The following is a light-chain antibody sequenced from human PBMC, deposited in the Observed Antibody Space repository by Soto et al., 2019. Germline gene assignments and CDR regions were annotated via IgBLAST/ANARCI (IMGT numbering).Light chain of an antibody. J-gene: IGKJ1*01. CDR1: QSVSSSY. Sequence: IVLTHAPGTLSLSPLERATLSFRSSQSVSSSYLAWYQQKPGQAPRLLIYGASSRATGIPDRFSGSGSGTDFTLTISRLEPEDFAVYYCQQYGSSPWTFGQGTKVDIK. CDR2: GAS. V-gene: IGKV3-20*01. CDR3: QQYGSSPWT.